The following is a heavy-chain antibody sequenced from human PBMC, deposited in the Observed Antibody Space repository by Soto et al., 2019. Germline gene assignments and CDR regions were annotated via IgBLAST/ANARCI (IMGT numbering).Heavy chain of an antibody. CDR1: GFTFSDYY. CDR2: ISSIGSTI. J-gene: IGHJ4*02. V-gene: IGHV3-11*01. Sequence: QVQLVESGGGLVKPGGSLRLSCAASGFTFSDYYMSWIRQAPGKGLEWVSYISSIGSTIYYADSVKGRFTISRDNAKNSLYLQMNSLRAEDTAVYYCARAPRSTVPAAMRRGFDYWGQGTLVTVSS. D-gene: IGHD2-2*01. CDR3: ARAPRSTVPAAMRRGFDY.